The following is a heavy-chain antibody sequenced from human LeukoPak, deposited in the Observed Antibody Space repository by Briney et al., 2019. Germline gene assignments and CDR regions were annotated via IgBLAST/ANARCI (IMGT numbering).Heavy chain of an antibody. CDR1: GYTFTGYY. D-gene: IGHD3-3*01. CDR2: INPNSGGT. V-gene: IGHV1-2*06. Sequence: ASVKVSCKASGYTFTGYYTHWVRQAPGQGLEWMGRINPNSGGTNYAQKFQGRVTMTRDTSISTAYMELSRLRSDDTAVYYCATSYYDFWSYSSEYFQHWGQGTLVTVSS. J-gene: IGHJ1*01. CDR3: ATSYYDFWSYSSEYFQH.